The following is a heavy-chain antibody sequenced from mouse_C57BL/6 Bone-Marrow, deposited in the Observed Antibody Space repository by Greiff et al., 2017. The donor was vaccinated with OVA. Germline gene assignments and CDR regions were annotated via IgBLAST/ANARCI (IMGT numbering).Heavy chain of an antibody. CDR2: IHPNSGST. J-gene: IGHJ4*01. CDR3: ARAYYSPYAMDY. D-gene: IGHD2-12*01. Sequence: VQLQQPGAELVKPGASVKLSCKASGYTFTSYWMHWVKQRPGQGLEWIGMIHPNSGSTNYNAKFKSKATLTVDKSSSTAYMQLSSLTSEDSAVYYCARAYYSPYAMDYWGQGTSVTVSA. CDR1: GYTFTSYW. V-gene: IGHV1-64*01.